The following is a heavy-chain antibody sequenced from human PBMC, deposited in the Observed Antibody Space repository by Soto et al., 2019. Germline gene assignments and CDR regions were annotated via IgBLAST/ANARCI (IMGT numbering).Heavy chain of an antibody. CDR2: ISAYNGNT. CDR3: ARENSSSGYMDCQH. V-gene: IGHV1-18*01. CDR1: GYTFTSYG. J-gene: IGHJ1*01. Sequence: ASVKVSCKASGYTFTSYGISWVRQAPGQGLEWMGWISAYNGNTNYAQKLQGRVTMTTDTSTSTAYMELRSLRSDHTAVYYCARENSSSGYMDCQHWGQGTLVNVSS. D-gene: IGHD6-13*01.